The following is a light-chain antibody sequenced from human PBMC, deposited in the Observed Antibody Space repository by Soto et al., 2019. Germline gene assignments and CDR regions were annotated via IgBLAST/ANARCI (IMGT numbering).Light chain of an antibody. CDR3: QSYDSSLSVVV. J-gene: IGLJ2*01. CDR2: GNS. CDR1: SSNIGAGYD. Sequence: QSVLTQPPSVSGAPGQRVTISCTGSSSNIGAGYDVHWYQQLPGTAPKLLIYGNSNRPSGVPDLFSVSKSGTSASLAITGLQAEDEADYYCQSYDSSLSVVVLGGGTKLTVL. V-gene: IGLV1-40*01.